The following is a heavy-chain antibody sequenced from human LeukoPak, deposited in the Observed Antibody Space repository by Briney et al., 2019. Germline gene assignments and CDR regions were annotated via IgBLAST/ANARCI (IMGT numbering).Heavy chain of an antibody. Sequence: GGPLRLSCAPSGLTFSSYEMNWVRQAPGKGLEWFSYISSGSTIYDADSVKGRFTISRDNAKNSLYLQMNSLRAEDTAVYYCARESIAVAGAPFDYWGQGTLVTVSS. CDR3: ARESIAVAGAPFDY. CDR2: ISSGSTI. V-gene: IGHV3-48*03. D-gene: IGHD6-19*01. CDR1: GLTFSSYE. J-gene: IGHJ4*02.